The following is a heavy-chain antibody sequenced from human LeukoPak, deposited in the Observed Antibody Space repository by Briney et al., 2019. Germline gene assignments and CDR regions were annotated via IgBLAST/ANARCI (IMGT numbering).Heavy chain of an antibody. CDR1: GFNFRSSG. Sequence: GGSLRLSCTASGFNFRSSGVHWVRQAPGKGLEWVSYISSSGSTIYYADSVKGRFTISRDNAKNSLYLQMNSLRAEDTAVYYCAELGITMIGGVWGKGTTVTISS. CDR3: AELGITMIGGV. J-gene: IGHJ6*04. CDR2: ISSSGSTI. V-gene: IGHV3-48*03. D-gene: IGHD3-10*02.